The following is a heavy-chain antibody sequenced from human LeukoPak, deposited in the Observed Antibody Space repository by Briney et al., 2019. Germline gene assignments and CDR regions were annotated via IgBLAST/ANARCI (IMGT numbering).Heavy chain of an antibody. CDR1: GGSISSGGYY. J-gene: IGHJ4*02. V-gene: IGHV4-30-2*01. Sequence: PSETLSLTCTVSGGSISSGGYYWSWIRQPPGKGLEWIGYIYHSGSTYYNPSLKSRVTISVDRSKNQFSLKLSSVTAADTAVYYCATAGRPGILYPPPAAYDYWGQGTLVTVSS. D-gene: IGHD2-15*01. CDR3: ATAGRPGILYPPPAAYDY. CDR2: IYHSGST.